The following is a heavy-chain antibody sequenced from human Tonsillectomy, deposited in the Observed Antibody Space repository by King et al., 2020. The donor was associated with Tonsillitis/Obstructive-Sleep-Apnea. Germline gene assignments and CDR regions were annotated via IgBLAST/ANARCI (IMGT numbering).Heavy chain of an antibody. D-gene: IGHD1-26*01. V-gene: IGHV5-51*03. J-gene: IGHJ6*02. CDR1: GYSFTSYW. CDR3: ARPRKVETSTCGMDV. CDR2: IYPGDSDT. Sequence: VQLVESGAEVKKPGESLKISCKASGYSFTSYWIGWVRQRSGKGLEWMGIIYPGDSDTRYSPSFQGQVTISADKSISTAYLQWSSLKASDTAMYYCARPRKVETSTCGMDVWGQGTTVTVSS.